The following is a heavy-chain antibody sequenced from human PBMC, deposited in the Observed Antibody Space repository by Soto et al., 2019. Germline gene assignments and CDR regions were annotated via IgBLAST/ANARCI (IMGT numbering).Heavy chain of an antibody. D-gene: IGHD6-19*01. CDR1: GFTFSSTG. CDR3: AKDWGIAVAAH. J-gene: IGHJ4*02. CDR2: ISHDGGNK. Sequence: QVQLVESVGGVVQPGGALRLSCAASGFTFSSTGMHWVRQAPGKGLEWVAVISHDGGNKYYGDSVKGRFTISRDNSKNTLYLQMNSLRADDTAVYYCAKDWGIAVAAHWGQGTLVTVSS. V-gene: IGHV3-30*18.